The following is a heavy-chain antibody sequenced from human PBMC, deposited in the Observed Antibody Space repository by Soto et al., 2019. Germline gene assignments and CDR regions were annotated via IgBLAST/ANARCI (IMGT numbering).Heavy chain of an antibody. Sequence: ASVKVSCKASGYTFTGYYMHWVRQAPGQGLEWMGWINPNSGGTNYAQKFQDRVTMTRDTSISTAYMELSRRRSDDTAEYYCARQKRAVAAYHWFDPWGQGTLVTVSS. CDR3: ARQKRAVAAYHWFDP. V-gene: IGHV1-2*02. J-gene: IGHJ5*02. CDR2: INPNSGGT. CDR1: GYTFTGYY. D-gene: IGHD6-19*01.